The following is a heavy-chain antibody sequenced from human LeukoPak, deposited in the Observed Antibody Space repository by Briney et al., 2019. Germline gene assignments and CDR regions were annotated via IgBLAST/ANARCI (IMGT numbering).Heavy chain of an antibody. CDR3: ARDPHSVETTTIVEGFNWFDP. D-gene: IGHD5-24*01. J-gene: IGHJ5*02. CDR2: INPNSGDT. Sequence: ASVKVSCKASGYTFTSYYMHWVRQAPGQGLEWMGWINPNSGDTNYAQKFQGRVTMTRDTSISIAYMEPRGLRSDDTAVYYCARDPHSVETTTIVEGFNWFDPWGQGTLVTVSS. V-gene: IGHV1-2*02. CDR1: GYTFTSYY.